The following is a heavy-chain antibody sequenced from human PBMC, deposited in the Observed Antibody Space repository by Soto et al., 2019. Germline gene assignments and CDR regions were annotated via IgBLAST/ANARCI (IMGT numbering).Heavy chain of an antibody. V-gene: IGHV1-69*01. Sequence: QVQLVQSGAEVKKPGSSVKVSCKASGGTFSSYAISWVRQAPGQGLEWMGGIIPIFGTANYAQKFQGRVTITADESTSTAYMELSSLRSEDTAVYYCARGGCSYGYPNYYYYGMDVWGQGTTVTVSS. CDR3: ARGGCSYGYPNYYYYGMDV. CDR1: GGTFSSYA. D-gene: IGHD5-18*01. J-gene: IGHJ6*02. CDR2: IIPIFGTA.